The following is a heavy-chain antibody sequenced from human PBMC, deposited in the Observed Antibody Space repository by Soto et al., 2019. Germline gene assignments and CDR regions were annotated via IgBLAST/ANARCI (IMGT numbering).Heavy chain of an antibody. D-gene: IGHD1-7*01. V-gene: IGHV3-48*01. J-gene: IGHJ3*02. CDR2: ISSSSSTI. CDR3: ARQNYGDAFDI. Sequence: EVRLVESGGGLVQPGGSLRLSCAASGFTFSSYSMNWVRQAPGKGLEWVSYISSSSSTIYYADSVKGRFTISRDNAKNSLYLQMNSLRAEDTAVYYCARQNYGDAFDIWGQGTMVTVSS. CDR1: GFTFSSYS.